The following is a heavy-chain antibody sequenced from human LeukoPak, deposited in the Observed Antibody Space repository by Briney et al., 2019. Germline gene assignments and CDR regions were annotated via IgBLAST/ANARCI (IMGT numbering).Heavy chain of an antibody. Sequence: PSETLSLTCAVYGGSFSGYYWSWIRQPPGKGLEWIGEINHRGTTKYNPSLKSRVTISGDTSKNQFSLELTSVTAADTAVYYCARGQDFWSGYPFDYWGQGILVTVSS. J-gene: IGHJ4*02. CDR3: ARGQDFWSGYPFDY. D-gene: IGHD3-3*01. CDR1: GGSFSGYY. V-gene: IGHV4-34*01. CDR2: INHRGTT.